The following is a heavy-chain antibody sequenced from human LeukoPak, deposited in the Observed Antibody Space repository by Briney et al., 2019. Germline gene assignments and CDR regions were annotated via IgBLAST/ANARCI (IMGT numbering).Heavy chain of an antibody. D-gene: IGHD3-10*01. CDR3: ARESGNYYCSCDY. CDR2: INPNSGGT. CDR1: GYTVTGYY. V-gene: IGHV1-2*02. J-gene: IGHJ4*02. Sequence: TSVKVSCKASGYTVTGYYMHWVRHAHGQGLEWMGWINPNSGGTDYAQKFQGSITLTTATSNSTAYMKPSRPTSAATAVYYCARESGNYYCSCDYWGQGTLITVSS.